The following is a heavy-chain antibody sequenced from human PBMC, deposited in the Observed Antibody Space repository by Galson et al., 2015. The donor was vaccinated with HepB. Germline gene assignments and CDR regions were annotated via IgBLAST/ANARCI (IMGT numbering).Heavy chain of an antibody. D-gene: IGHD5-18*01. Sequence: SLRLSCAASGFTFSNAWMSWVRQAPGKGLEWVGRIKSKTDGGTTDYAAPVKGRFTISRDDSKNTLYLQMNSLKTEDTAVYYCTTDLWLRGAFDIWGQGTMVTVSS. CDR1: GFTFSNAW. V-gene: IGHV3-15*01. CDR3: TTDLWLRGAFDI. CDR2: IKSKTDGGTT. J-gene: IGHJ3*02.